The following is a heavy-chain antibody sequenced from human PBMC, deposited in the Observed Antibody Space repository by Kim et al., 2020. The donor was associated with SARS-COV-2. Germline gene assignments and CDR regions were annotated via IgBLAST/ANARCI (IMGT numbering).Heavy chain of an antibody. CDR3: ARGGETGYSYGSHCSGGSCYSTFDY. V-gene: IGHV6-1*01. D-gene: IGHD2-15*01. Sequence: SQTLSLTCAISGDSVSSNSAAWNWIRQSPSRGLEWLGRTYYRSKWYNDYAVSVKSRITINPDTSKNQFSLQLNSVTPEDTAVYYCARGGETGYSYGSHCSGGSCYSTFDYWGQGTLVTVSS. CDR1: GDSVSSNSAA. J-gene: IGHJ4*02. CDR2: TYYRSKWYN.